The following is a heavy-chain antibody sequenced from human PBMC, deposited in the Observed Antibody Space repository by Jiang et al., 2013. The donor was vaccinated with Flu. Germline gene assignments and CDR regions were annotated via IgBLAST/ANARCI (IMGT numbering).Heavy chain of an antibody. Sequence: VQLVESGGGVVQPGGSLRLSCAASGFTFSNYGMHWVRQAPGKGLEWVALIWSDGSNEYYPDSVKGRFTISRDNSKNMLYLQMNSLRAEDTAVYYCAREGVATGTGGFDYWGQG. D-gene: IGHD1-1*01. CDR3: AREGVATGTGGFDY. V-gene: IGHV3-33*01. J-gene: IGHJ4*02. CDR2: IWSDGSNE. CDR1: GFTFSNYG.